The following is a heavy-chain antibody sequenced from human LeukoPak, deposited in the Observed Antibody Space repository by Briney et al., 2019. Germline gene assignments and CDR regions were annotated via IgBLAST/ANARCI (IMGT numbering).Heavy chain of an antibody. D-gene: IGHD4-17*01. Sequence: VASVKVSCKASGGTFSSYAISWVRQAPGQGLEWMGRIIPILGIANYAQKFQGRVTITADKSTSTAYMELSSLRSEDTAVYYCAREDYGDNYYYGMDVWGQGTTVTVSS. CDR1: GGTFSSYA. V-gene: IGHV1-69*04. CDR2: IIPILGIA. J-gene: IGHJ6*02. CDR3: AREDYGDNYYYGMDV.